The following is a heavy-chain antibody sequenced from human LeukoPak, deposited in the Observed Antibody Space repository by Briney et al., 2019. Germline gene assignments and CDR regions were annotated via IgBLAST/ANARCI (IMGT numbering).Heavy chain of an antibody. J-gene: IGHJ6*02. Sequence: GGSLRLSCAVSGFTFSSYAMSWVRQAPGKGLEWVSAISGSGGSTYYADSVKGRFTISRDNAKNSLYLQMNSLRAEDTAVYYCAVGYCSSTSCYYVWGQGTTVTVSS. CDR3: AVGYCSSTSCYYV. CDR1: GFTFSSYA. D-gene: IGHD2-2*03. V-gene: IGHV3-23*01. CDR2: ISGSGGST.